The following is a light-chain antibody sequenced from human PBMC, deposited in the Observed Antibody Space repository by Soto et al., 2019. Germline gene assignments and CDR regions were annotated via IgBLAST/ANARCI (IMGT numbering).Light chain of an antibody. V-gene: IGLV2-14*01. J-gene: IGLJ1*01. CDR2: DVS. CDR3: RSYTSRSTPYV. CDR1: SSDVGGYNY. Sequence: QSALTQPASVSGSPGQSITISCTGTSSDVGGYNYVSWYQQHPGKAPKLMIYDVSDRPSGVSSRFSASKSGNTASLTISGLQADDEADYYCRSYTSRSTPYVFGTGTKLTVL.